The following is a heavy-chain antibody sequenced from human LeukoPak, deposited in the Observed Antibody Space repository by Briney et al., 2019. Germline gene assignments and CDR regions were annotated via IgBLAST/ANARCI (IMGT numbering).Heavy chain of an antibody. V-gene: IGHV4-34*01. D-gene: IGHD3/OR15-3a*01. J-gene: IGHJ4*02. Sequence: SETLSLTCAVYGGSFSGYYWSWIRQPPGKGLEWIGEINHSGSTNYNPSLKSRVTISVDTSKNQFSLKLSSVTAADTAVYYCARGDLDYPFDYWGQGTLVTVSS. CDR3: ARGDLDYPFDY. CDR1: GGSFSGYY. CDR2: INHSGST.